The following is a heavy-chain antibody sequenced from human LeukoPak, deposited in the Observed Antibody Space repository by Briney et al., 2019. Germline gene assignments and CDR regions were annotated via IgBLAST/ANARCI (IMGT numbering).Heavy chain of an antibody. CDR2: ISDSGGST. Sequence: PGGSLRLSCAASGFTFSSYAMSWVRQAPGKGLAWVSAISDSGGSTQYADSVKGRFIISRDNSKNTLYLQMNSLRVEDTAVYYCAKVSSNWRDYYYFDYWGQGTLVTVSS. V-gene: IGHV3-23*01. D-gene: IGHD6-13*01. CDR1: GFTFSSYA. J-gene: IGHJ4*02. CDR3: AKVSSNWRDYYYFDY.